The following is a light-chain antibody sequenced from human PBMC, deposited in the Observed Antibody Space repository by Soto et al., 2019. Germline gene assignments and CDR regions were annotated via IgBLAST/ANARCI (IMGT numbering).Light chain of an antibody. Sequence: EIVMTQSPATLSVSPGERATLSCRASQSVSSNLGWYQQKPGQAPRLLIYGASTSATGIPARFSGSGSGTEFTLTISSLQSENFACDYCPKYTNWPLITFRQGTGLEIK. CDR3: PKYTNWPLIT. CDR2: GAS. V-gene: IGKV3-15*01. J-gene: IGKJ5*01. CDR1: QSVSSN.